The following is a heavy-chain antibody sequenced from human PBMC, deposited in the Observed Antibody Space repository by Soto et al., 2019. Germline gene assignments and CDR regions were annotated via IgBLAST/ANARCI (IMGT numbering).Heavy chain of an antibody. J-gene: IGHJ4*02. CDR1: GYTFTSYG. CDR3: ARAASSSRPFDY. D-gene: IGHD6-13*01. CDR2: ISAYNGNT. V-gene: IGHV1-18*01. Sequence: ASVKVSCKASGYTFTSYGISWVRQAPGQGLEWMGWISAYNGNTNYAQKLQGRVTMTTNTSTSTAYMELRSLRSADAAVYSCARAASSSRPFDYWGQGTLGTAS.